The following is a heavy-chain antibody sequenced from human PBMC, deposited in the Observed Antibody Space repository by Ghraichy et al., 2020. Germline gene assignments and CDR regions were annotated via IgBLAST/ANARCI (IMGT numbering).Heavy chain of an antibody. V-gene: IGHV3-23*01. CDR1: GFTFSSYA. CDR2: ISGSGGST. CDR3: AKERSTITPSRIDY. J-gene: IGHJ4*02. Sequence: GESLNISCAASGFTFSSYAMSWVRQAPGKGLEWVSTISGSGGSTYYADSVKGRFTISRDNSKNTLYLQMNSLRAEDTAVYYCAKERSTITPSRIDYWGQGTLVTVSS. D-gene: IGHD5-12*01.